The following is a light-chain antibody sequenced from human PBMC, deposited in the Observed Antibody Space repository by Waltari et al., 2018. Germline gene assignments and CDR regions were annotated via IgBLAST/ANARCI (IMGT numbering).Light chain of an antibody. J-gene: IGKJ2*01. V-gene: IGKV1-5*03. CDR3: QQYHSYSPYT. CDR2: KAS. CDR1: QTISIY. Sequence: DLQMTQSPSTLSASVGDRVTITCWASQTISIYLAWYQQKPGKAPTLLIYKASTLESGVPSRFSGSGSGTEFTLTISSLQPDDFATYYCQQYHSYSPYTFGQGTKLDIK.